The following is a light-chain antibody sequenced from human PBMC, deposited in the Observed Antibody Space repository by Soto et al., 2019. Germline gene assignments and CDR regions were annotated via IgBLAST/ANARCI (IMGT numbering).Light chain of an antibody. CDR2: EVN. J-gene: IGLJ2*01. CDR3: SSVTSSTLV. CDR1: TSDVGSHNF. V-gene: IGLV2-14*01. Sequence: QSALTQPASVSGSPGQSVTISCTGTTSDVGSHNFVSWYQQLPGKAPKLLIYEVNNRPSGTSHRFSGSKSGNTASLTISGLHAEDEADYYCSSVTSSTLVFGRGTKLTVL.